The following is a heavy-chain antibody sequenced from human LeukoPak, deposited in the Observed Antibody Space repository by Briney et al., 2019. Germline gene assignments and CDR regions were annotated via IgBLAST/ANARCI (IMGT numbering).Heavy chain of an antibody. CDR2: IIPIFGTA. J-gene: IGHJ4*02. Sequence: GASVKVSCKASGGTFSSYAISWVRQAPGQGLEWMGGIIPIFGTANYAQKFQGRVTITADESTSTAYMELSSLRSEDTAVYYRASQGVRPLAFDYWGQGTLVTVSS. D-gene: IGHD3-10*01. CDR3: ASQGVRPLAFDY. CDR1: GGTFSSYA. V-gene: IGHV1-69*13.